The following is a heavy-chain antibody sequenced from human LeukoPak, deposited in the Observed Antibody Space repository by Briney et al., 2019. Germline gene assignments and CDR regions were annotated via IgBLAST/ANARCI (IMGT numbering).Heavy chain of an antibody. CDR3: ARVGAASADAFDI. V-gene: IGHV1-2*02. D-gene: IGHD5-18*01. J-gene: IGHJ3*02. Sequence: ASVKVSCKASGYTFTGYYMHWERQAPGQGLEWMGWINPNSGGTNYAQKFQGRVTMTRDTSISTAYMELSRLRSDDTAVYYCARVGAASADAFDIWGQGTMVTVSS. CDR1: GYTFTGYY. CDR2: INPNSGGT.